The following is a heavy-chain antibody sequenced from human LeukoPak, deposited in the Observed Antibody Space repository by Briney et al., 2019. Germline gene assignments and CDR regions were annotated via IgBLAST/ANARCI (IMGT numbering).Heavy chain of an antibody. CDR1: GYTFTSYG. V-gene: IGHV1-18*01. CDR3: ARAPIVVVPGAGNWFDP. Sequence: GASVKVSCKASGYTFTSYGITWVRQAPGQGLEWMGWISAYNGNTNYAQKFQGRVTMTTDTSTSTGYMELRSLRSDDTAVYYCARAPIVVVPGAGNWFDPWGQGTLVTVSS. CDR2: ISAYNGNT. J-gene: IGHJ5*02. D-gene: IGHD2-2*01.